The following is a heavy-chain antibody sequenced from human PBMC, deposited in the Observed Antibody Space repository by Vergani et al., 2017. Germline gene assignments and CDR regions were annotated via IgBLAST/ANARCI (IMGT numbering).Heavy chain of an antibody. CDR3: ARVLRGYSYGYVDYYYYMDV. J-gene: IGHJ6*03. V-gene: IGHV3-30*02. Sequence: QVQLVESGGGVVQPGGSLRLSCAASGFTFSSYGMHWVRQAPGKGLEWVAFIRYDGSNKYYADSVKGRFTISRDNSKNTLYLQMNSLRAEDTAVYYCARVLRGYSYGYVDYYYYMDVWGKGTTVTVSS. D-gene: IGHD5-18*01. CDR2: IRYDGSNK. CDR1: GFTFSSYG.